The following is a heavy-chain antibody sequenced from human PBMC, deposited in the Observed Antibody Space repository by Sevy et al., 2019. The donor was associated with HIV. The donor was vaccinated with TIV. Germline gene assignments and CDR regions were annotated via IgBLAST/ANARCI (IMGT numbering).Heavy chain of an antibody. J-gene: IGHJ4*02. D-gene: IGHD6-13*01. CDR3: VRAIAAHGSF. CDR1: GFSLDSYW. V-gene: IGHV3-7*04. CDR2: INQDGSVK. Sequence: GESLKISCAASGFSLDSYWMSCVRQAPGKGLEWVANINQDGSVKYYVDSVKGRFTISRDIARNLLYLQMNSLRADDTALYYCVRAIAAHGSFWGQGTLVTVSS.